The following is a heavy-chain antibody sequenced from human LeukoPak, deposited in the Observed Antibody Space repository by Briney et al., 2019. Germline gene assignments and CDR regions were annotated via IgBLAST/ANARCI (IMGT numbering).Heavy chain of an antibody. Sequence: VKVSCKASGYTFTSYGISWVRQAPGQGLEWMGWISAYNGNTNYAQKLQGRVTMTTDTSTSTAYMELRSLRSDDTAVYYCARDHGIAVAGDFDYWGQGTLVTVSS. CDR1: GYTFTSYG. CDR3: ARDHGIAVAGDFDY. J-gene: IGHJ4*02. V-gene: IGHV1-18*01. CDR2: ISAYNGNT. D-gene: IGHD6-19*01.